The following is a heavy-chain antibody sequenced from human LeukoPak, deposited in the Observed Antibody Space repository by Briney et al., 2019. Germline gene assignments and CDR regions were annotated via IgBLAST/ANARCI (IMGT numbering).Heavy chain of an antibody. J-gene: IGHJ4*02. CDR1: GGSVTSDTDY. Sequence: SETLSLTCAVSGGSVTSDTDYWSWIRQPAGKGLEWIGRIYTSGGTNYNPSLQSRVTMSVDTSKNQFSLRLNSVTAADTAVYYCARELDYWGQGTLVTVSS. CDR3: ARELDY. CDR2: IYTSGGT. V-gene: IGHV4-61*02.